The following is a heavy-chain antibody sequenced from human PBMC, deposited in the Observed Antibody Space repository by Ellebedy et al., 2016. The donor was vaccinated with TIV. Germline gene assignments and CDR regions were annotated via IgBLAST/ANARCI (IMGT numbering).Heavy chain of an antibody. CDR3: ARDGRGYYYGMDV. J-gene: IGHJ6*02. D-gene: IGHD1-1*01. V-gene: IGHV3-21*01. Sequence: PGGSLRLSCAASGFTFSYFSMNWVRQAPGKGLAWVSSISTSGNYIYYADSVKGRFTISRDNAKNSLNLQMNSLRAEDTAVYYCARDGRGYYYGMDVWGRGTTVTVSS. CDR2: ISTSGNYI. CDR1: GFTFSYFS.